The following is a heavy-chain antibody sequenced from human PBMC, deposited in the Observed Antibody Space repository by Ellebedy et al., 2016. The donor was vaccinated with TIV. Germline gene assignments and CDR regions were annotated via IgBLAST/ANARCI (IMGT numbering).Heavy chain of an antibody. Sequence: GGPLRLSCAASGFSFSRYAMNWVRQAPGKGLEWVTGIIGSGGNTKFVDSVKGRFTISRDNSKNTLFLLMNSLRGEDTAVYYCTRSPKDHFYHGMDVWGQGTTVTVSS. V-gene: IGHV3-23*01. CDR2: IIGSGGNT. D-gene: IGHD2/OR15-2a*01. J-gene: IGHJ6*02. CDR1: GFSFSRYA. CDR3: TRSPKDHFYHGMDV.